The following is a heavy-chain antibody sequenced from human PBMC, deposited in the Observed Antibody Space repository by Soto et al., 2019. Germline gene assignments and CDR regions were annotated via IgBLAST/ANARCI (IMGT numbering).Heavy chain of an antibody. J-gene: IGHJ6*02. CDR1: GFTFSSYG. V-gene: IGHV3-33*01. Sequence: GGSLRLSCAASGFTFSSYGMHWVRQAPGKGLEWVAVIWYDGSNKYYADSVKGRFTISRDNSKNTLYLQMNSLRAEDTAVYYCARDRVWGGSNLGYYGMDVWGQGTTVTVSS. CDR2: IWYDGSNK. D-gene: IGHD1-26*01. CDR3: ARDRVWGGSNLGYYGMDV.